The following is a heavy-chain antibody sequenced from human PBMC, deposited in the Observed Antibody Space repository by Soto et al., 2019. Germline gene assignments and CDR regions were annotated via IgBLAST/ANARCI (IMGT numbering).Heavy chain of an antibody. CDR2: ISYDGSNK. Sequence: PGGSRRLSCAASGFTFSSYAMHWVRQAPGKVLELVAVISYDGSNKYYADSVKGRFTISRDNSKNTLYLQMNSLRAEDTAVYYCSIDLNDFWRGYQSWFDPWGQATLVTDYS. CDR1: GFTFSSYA. V-gene: IGHV3-30-3*01. D-gene: IGHD3-3*01. CDR3: SIDLNDFWRGYQSWFDP. J-gene: IGHJ5*02.